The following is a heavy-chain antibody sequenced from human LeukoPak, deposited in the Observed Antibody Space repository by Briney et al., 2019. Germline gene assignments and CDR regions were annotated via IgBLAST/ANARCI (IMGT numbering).Heavy chain of an antibody. D-gene: IGHD3-3*01. CDR1: GYTFSSYW. CDR2: IYPGDSDT. J-gene: IGHJ4*02. Sequence: GESLKISCKGSGYTFSSYWIGWVRQMPGKGLEWMGIIYPGDSDTRYSPSLQGQATISVDTSIGTAYLQWSSLKASDTAIYYCARQNDFRLDYWGQGTLVTVSS. CDR3: ARQNDFRLDY. V-gene: IGHV5-51*01.